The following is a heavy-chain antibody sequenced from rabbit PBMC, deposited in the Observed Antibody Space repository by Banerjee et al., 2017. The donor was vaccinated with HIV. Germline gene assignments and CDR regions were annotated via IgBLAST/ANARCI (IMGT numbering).Heavy chain of an antibody. CDR3: AREDYSDDDYGDYAL. J-gene: IGHJ6*01. Sequence: SSGITYYASWAKGRFTISKTSSTTVTLQMTSLTAADTATYFCAREDYSDDDYGDYALWGPGTLVTVS. V-gene: IGHV1S40*01. D-gene: IGHD2-1*01. CDR2: SSGIT.